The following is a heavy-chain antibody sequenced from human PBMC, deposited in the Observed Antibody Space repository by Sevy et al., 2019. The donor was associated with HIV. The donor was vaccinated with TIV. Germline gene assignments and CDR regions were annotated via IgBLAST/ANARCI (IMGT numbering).Heavy chain of an antibody. J-gene: IGHJ4*02. CDR3: ARDGGPNWDGRPSGTVFDY. CDR1: GDGVSSRGTV. V-gene: IGHV6-1*01. Sequence: SQTLSLTCAISGDGVSSRGTVWNWIRQSPSRGLEWLGRTYYRSKWWNNYALSVKSRISINPDTSKNQVSLHLNSVTPDDTAVYYCARDGGPNWDGRPSGTVFDYWGQGTLVTVSS. CDR2: TYYRSKWWN. D-gene: IGHD1-1*01.